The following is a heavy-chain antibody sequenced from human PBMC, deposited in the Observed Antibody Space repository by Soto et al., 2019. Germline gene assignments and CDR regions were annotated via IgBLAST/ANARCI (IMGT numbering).Heavy chain of an antibody. CDR2: IYHSGST. J-gene: IGHJ4*02. D-gene: IGHD2-15*01. CDR1: GYSISSGYY. Sequence: SETLSLTCAVSGYSISSGYYWGWIRQPPGKGLEWIGSIYHSGSTYYNPSLKSRVTISVDTSKNQFSLKLSSVTAADTAVYYCARDRATGCSGGSCYSSFDYWGQGTLVTVSS. CDR3: ARDRATGCSGGSCYSSFDY. V-gene: IGHV4-38-2*02.